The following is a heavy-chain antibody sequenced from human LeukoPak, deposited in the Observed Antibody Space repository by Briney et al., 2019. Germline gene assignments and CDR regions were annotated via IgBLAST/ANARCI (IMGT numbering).Heavy chain of an antibody. CDR1: GFTFSGYA. CDR2: ISGSGSST. J-gene: IGHJ4*02. Sequence: GGSLRLSCAASGFTFSGYAMSWVRQAPGKGLEWVSVISGSGSSTYHADSVKGRFTISRDNSKNTLYLQMNSLRAEDTAVYYCARGDTPTYCSTATCYWVDYWGQGTLVTVSS. V-gene: IGHV3-23*01. D-gene: IGHD2-2*01. CDR3: ARGDTPTYCSTATCYWVDY.